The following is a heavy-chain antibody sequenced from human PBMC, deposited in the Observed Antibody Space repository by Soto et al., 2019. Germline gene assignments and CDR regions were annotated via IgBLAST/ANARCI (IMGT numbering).Heavy chain of an antibody. CDR3: ARWYNWNDY. CDR1: GFTFSSYS. V-gene: IGHV3-48*01. D-gene: IGHD1-1*01. J-gene: IGHJ4*02. Sequence: EVQLVESGGGLVQPGGSLRLSCAASGFTFSSYSMNWVRQAPGKGLEWVSYISSSSSTIYYADFVKGRFTISRDNAKNSLYLQMNSLRAEDTAVYYCARWYNWNDYWGQGTLVTVSS. CDR2: ISSSSSTI.